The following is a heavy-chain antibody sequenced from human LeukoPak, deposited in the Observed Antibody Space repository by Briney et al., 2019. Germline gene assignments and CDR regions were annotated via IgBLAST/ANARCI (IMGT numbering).Heavy chain of an antibody. V-gene: IGHV3-7*01. J-gene: IGHJ4*02. CDR2: IKQDGSEK. CDR1: GFTFSSYW. CDR3: ARLGDIVIVPVGTGLAAAGPFDY. D-gene: IGHD2-2*01. Sequence: GGSLRLSCAASGFTFSSYWMSWVRQAPGKGLEWVTNIKQDGSEKYYVDSVKGRFTISRDNAKNSLYLQMNSLRAEDTAVYYCARLGDIVIVPVGTGLAAAGPFDYWGQGTLVTVSS.